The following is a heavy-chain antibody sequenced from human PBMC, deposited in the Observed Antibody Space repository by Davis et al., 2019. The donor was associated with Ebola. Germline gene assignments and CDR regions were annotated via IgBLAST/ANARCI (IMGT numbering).Heavy chain of an antibody. J-gene: IGHJ3*02. CDR2: IRYDGDNK. V-gene: IGHV3-30*02. CDR3: AKDHNLWRGYPEGTFDI. CDR1: GFIFNRYG. D-gene: IGHD3-3*01. Sequence: PGGSLRLSCAASGFIFNRYGIYWVRQAPGKGLEWVAFIRYDGDNKFYTDSVKGRFTISRDDSHNTVYLQMNSLRPEDTAMYYCAKDHNLWRGYPEGTFDIWGQGTMVTVST.